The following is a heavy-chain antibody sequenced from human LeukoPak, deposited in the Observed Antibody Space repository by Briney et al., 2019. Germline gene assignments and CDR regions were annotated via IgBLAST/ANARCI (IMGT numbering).Heavy chain of an antibody. CDR2: ISYDGSNK. J-gene: IGHJ4*02. CDR3: ARDRGLAAAPDY. CDR1: GFTFSYSW. Sequence: GGSLRLSCVASGFTFSYSWMIWVRQAPGKGLEWVAVISYDGSNKYYADSVKGRFTISRDNSKNTLYLQMNSLRAEDTAVYYCARDRGLAAAPDYWGQGTLVTVSS. D-gene: IGHD6-13*01. V-gene: IGHV3-30-3*01.